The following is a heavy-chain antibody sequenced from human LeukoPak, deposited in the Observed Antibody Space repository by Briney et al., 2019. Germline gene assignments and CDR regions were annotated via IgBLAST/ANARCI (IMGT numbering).Heavy chain of an antibody. CDR2: ISGSGGST. CDR3: AKAPIPAAGAYFDY. Sequence: QPGGSLRLSCAASGLTFSSYAMSWVRQAPGKGLEWVSAISGSGGSTYYADSVKGRFTISRDNSKHTVYMQMNSLRAEDTAVYYCAKAPIPAAGAYFDYWGKGTLVTVSS. J-gene: IGHJ4*02. CDR1: GLTFSSYA. V-gene: IGHV3-23*01. D-gene: IGHD6-13*01.